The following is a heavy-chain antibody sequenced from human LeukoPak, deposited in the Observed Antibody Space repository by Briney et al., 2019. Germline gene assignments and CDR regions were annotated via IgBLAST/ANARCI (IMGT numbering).Heavy chain of an antibody. CDR2: IYTSGST. CDR3: ARGVYLGNGYYFDY. Sequence: SETLSLTCTVSGGSISSYYWNWIRQPAGKGLEWIGHIYTSGSTNYNSSLKSRVTMSVDTSKNQFSVKLNSVIAADTAMYSCARGVYLGNGYYFDYWGQGTLVTVSS. CDR1: GGSISSYY. V-gene: IGHV4-4*07. J-gene: IGHJ4*02. D-gene: IGHD2-8*01.